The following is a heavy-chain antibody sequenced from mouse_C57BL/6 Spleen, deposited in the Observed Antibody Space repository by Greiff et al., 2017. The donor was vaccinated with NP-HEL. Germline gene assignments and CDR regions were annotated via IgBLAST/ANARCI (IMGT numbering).Heavy chain of an antibody. CDR3: ARGYYYGSSHWYFDV. CDR1: GYAFSSYW. V-gene: IGHV1-80*01. Sequence: VMLVESGAELVKPGASVKISCKASGYAFSSYWMNWVKQRPGKGLEWIGQIYPGDGDTNYNGKFKGKATLTADKSSSTAYMQLSSLTSEDSAVYFCARGYYYGSSHWYFDVWGTGTTVTVSS. CDR2: IYPGDGDT. J-gene: IGHJ1*03. D-gene: IGHD1-1*01.